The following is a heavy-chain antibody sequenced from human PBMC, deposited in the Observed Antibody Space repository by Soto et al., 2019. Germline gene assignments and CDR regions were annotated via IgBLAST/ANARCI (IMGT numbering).Heavy chain of an antibody. D-gene: IGHD1-7*01. J-gene: IGHJ4*02. V-gene: IGHV1-2*04. CDR2: INPNSGGT. CDR3: ARLNYDRYFDY. CDR1: GYTFTGYY. Sequence: GASVKVSCKASGYTFTGYYMHWGRQAPGQGLEWMGWINPNSGGTNYAQKFQGWVTMTRDTSISTAYMELSRLRSDDTAVYYCARLNYDRYFDYWGQGTLVTVSS.